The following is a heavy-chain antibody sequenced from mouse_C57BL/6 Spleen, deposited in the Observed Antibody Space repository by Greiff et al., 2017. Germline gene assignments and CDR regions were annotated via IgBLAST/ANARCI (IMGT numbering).Heavy chain of an antibody. Sequence: EVQGVESGGGLVKPGGSLKLSCAASGFTFSDYGMHLVRQAPETALEWVAYISSGSSTIYYADTVKGRFTNSRDNAKNTLFLQMTSLRSEDTAMYYCARGGRLLLYYFDYWVPGTTLTVSS. V-gene: IGHV5-17*01. CDR3: ARGGRLLLYYFDY. CDR1: GFTFSDYG. CDR2: ISSGSSTI. J-gene: IGHJ2*01. D-gene: IGHD2-3*01.